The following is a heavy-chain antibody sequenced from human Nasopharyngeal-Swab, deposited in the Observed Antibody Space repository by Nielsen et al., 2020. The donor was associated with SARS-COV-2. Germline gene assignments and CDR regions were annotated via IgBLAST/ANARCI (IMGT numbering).Heavy chain of an antibody. V-gene: IGHV3-30-3*01. Sequence: VRQAPGKGLEWVAVISYDGSNKYYADSVKGRFTISRDNSKNTLYLQMNSLRAEDTAVYYCARVEAGGEWELLPYYYYYTDVWGKGTTVTVSS. J-gene: IGHJ6*03. CDR3: ARVEAGGEWELLPYYYYYTDV. D-gene: IGHD1-26*01. CDR2: ISYDGSNK.